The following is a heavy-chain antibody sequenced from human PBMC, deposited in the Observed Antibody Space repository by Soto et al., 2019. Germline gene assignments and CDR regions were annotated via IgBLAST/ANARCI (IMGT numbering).Heavy chain of an antibody. J-gene: IGHJ4*02. CDR2: IYYTGST. CDR1: GGSISSYY. V-gene: IGHV4-59*08. CDR3: ARHRPYSSPLYFDY. D-gene: IGHD2-15*01. Sequence: QVQLQESGPGLVKPSETLSLTCTVSGGSISSYYWSWIRQPPGKGLEWIGYIYYTGSTNYNPSLKSRVTISVDTSKQQFFLKLSSVTAADTAVYYCARHRPYSSPLYFDYWGQGTLVTVSS.